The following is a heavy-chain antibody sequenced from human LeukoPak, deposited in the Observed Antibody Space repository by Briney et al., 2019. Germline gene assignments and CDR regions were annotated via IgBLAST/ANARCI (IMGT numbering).Heavy chain of an antibody. J-gene: IGHJ4*01. V-gene: IGHV1-18*01. Sequence: GASVKVSCKTSGYTFSNYGISWVRQAPGQGLEWMGWITAYNGNRLHAQRFQGRITLTTDTSTSTSCMELRSLEYDDTAIYYCARDNDKVVDHWGQGTLVTVSS. D-gene: IGHD1-1*01. CDR2: ITAYNGNR. CDR3: ARDNDKVVDH. CDR1: GYTFSNYG.